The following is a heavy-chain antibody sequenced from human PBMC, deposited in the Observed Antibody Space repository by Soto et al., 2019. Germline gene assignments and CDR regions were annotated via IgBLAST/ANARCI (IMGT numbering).Heavy chain of an antibody. V-gene: IGHV4-31*03. CDR2: IFYTGST. CDR3: VRPPHGYSGPPDT. D-gene: IGHD5-12*01. J-gene: IGHJ5*02. Sequence: QVQLQESGPGLVKPSQTLSLTCTVSGGSINSGSYYWGWIRQDPGRGLEWIGYIFYTGSTYYNPSLKSRVTISMDTFKNQFFLNLKSVTAADTAVYYCVRPPHGYSGPPDTWGQGTLVTVSS. CDR1: GGSINSGSYY.